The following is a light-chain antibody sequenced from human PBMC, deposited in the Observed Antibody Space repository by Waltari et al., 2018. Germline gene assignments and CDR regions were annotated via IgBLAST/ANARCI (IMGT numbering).Light chain of an antibody. CDR2: GAS. J-gene: IGKJ4*01. CDR1: QTISGSW. CDR3: QQYDGSSVT. Sequence: ETALPQSPGTLSLSLADRATLSCRASQTISGSWLTWYQRKPGQAPRLLIYGASSRATGIPVRFSGSGSGTDFTLTISRLEPEDSAVYYCQQYDGSSVTFGGGTKVEVK. V-gene: IGKV3-20*01.